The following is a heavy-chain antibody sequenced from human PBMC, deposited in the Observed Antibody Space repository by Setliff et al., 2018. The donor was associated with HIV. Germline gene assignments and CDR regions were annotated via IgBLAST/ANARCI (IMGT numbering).Heavy chain of an antibody. V-gene: IGHV4-34*01. Sequence: SETLSLTCAVYGGSFSGYYWSWIRQPPGKGLEWIGTIYNAGRISYNPSLRSRVTFSVDTSKNQFSLKLNSVTAADTAVYYCARHWPLGRAVAGTPYYFDYWGQGTLVTVSS. CDR3: ARHWPLGRAVAGTPYYFDY. CDR1: GGSFSGYY. D-gene: IGHD6-19*01. CDR2: IYNAGRI. J-gene: IGHJ4*02.